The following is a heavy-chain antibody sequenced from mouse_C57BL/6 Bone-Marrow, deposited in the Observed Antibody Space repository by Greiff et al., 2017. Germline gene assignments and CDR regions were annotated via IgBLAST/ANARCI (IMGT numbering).Heavy chain of an antibody. CDR2: IYPGDGDT. CDR1: GYAFSSSW. Sequence: SGPELVKPGASVKISCKASGYAFSSSWMNWVKQRPGKGLEWIGRIYPGDGDTNYNGKFKGKATLTADKSSSTAYMQLSSLTSEDSAVYFCARGGLRRAMDYWGQGTSVTVSS. V-gene: IGHV1-82*01. CDR3: ARGGLRRAMDY. J-gene: IGHJ4*01. D-gene: IGHD2-4*01.